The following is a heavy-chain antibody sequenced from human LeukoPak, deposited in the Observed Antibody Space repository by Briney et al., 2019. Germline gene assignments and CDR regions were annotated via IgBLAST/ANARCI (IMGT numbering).Heavy chain of an antibody. CDR1: GFTFSSYA. Sequence: RGSLRLSCAASGFTFSSYAMSWVRQAPGKGLEWLSVIRGSGDNTYYADSVKGRFTISRDNSKSTLYLQMNSLRAEDTAIYYCARGIGGPDYWGRGTLVTVS. V-gene: IGHV3-23*01. CDR2: IRGSGDNT. CDR3: ARGIGGPDY. D-gene: IGHD4-23*01. J-gene: IGHJ4*02.